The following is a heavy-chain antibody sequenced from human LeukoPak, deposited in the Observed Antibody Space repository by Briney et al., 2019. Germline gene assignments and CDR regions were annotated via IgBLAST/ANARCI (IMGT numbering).Heavy chain of an antibody. D-gene: IGHD5-12*01. CDR2: ISSSSSYI. Sequence: AGGSLRLSCAASGFTFSNYAMHWVRQAPGKGLEWVSSISSSSSYIYYADSVKGRFTISRDNAKNSLYLQMNSLRAEDTAVYYCARATSYYYYYMDVWGKGTTVTVSS. CDR3: ARATSYYYYYMDV. V-gene: IGHV3-21*01. J-gene: IGHJ6*03. CDR1: GFTFSNYA.